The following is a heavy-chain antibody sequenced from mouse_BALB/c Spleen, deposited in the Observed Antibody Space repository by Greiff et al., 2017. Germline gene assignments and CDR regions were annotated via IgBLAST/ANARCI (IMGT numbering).Heavy chain of an antibody. D-gene: IGHD2-3*01. CDR2: ISSGSSTI. CDR1: GFTFSRFG. J-gene: IGHJ4*01. V-gene: IGHV5-17*02. Sequence: EVKVEESGGGLVQPGGSRKLSCAASGFTFSRFGMHWVRQAPEKGLEWVAYISSGSSTIYYADTVKGRFTISRDNPKNTLFLQMTSLRSEDTAMYYCARGLLQAMDYWGQGTSVTVSS. CDR3: ARGLLQAMDY.